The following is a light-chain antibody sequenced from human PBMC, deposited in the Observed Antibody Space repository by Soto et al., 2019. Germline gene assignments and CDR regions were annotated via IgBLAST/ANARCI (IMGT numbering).Light chain of an antibody. CDR1: SSDVGANNY. V-gene: IGLV2-14*03. CDR2: DVS. J-gene: IGLJ2*01. CDR3: CSYLNSGTLVV. Sequence: QSVLTQPASVSGSPGQPVTISCTGTSSDVGANNYVSWYQHQPGKAPKLLIYDVSNRPSGVSSRFSGSKFGNTASLTISGVQEEEEDAYYCCSYLNSGTLVVFGGGTKVTVL.